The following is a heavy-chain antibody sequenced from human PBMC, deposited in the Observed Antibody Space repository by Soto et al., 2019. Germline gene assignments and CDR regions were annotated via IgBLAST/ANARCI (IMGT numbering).Heavy chain of an antibody. Sequence: SVKVSCKASGGTFSSYIINWVRQAPGQGLEWMGRIIPISDTTDYARKFQGRVSFSADKATTTAYMELNSLGSDDTALYYCATRKWRGAFDVWGQGTMVTV. CDR2: IIPISDTT. V-gene: IGHV1-69*08. J-gene: IGHJ3*01. CDR3: ATRKWRGAFDV. D-gene: IGHD2-8*01. CDR1: GGTFSSYI.